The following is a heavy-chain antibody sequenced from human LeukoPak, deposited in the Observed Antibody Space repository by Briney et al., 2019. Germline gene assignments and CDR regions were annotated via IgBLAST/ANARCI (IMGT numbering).Heavy chain of an antibody. CDR1: GGSISSSSFY. V-gene: IGHV4-39*07. CDR2: IHYSGTI. CDR3: ARVVVPGYFDF. J-gene: IGHJ4*02. Sequence: SETLSLTCSVSGGSISSSSFYGGWIRQPPGKRLEWVATIHYSGTIYYNPSLQSRVTLSVDTSKNQSSLRLSSVTAADTAVYYCARVVVPGYFDFWGQGALVTVSS.